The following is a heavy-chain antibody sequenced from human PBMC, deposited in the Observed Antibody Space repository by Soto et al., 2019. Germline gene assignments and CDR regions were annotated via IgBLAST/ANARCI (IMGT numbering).Heavy chain of an antibody. CDR3: SRRYSFGSGKYGVDV. CDR1: GGSISSSKNY. V-gene: IGHV4-39*01. Sequence: SETLSLTCTVCGGSISSSKNYWGWIRQAPGKGLEWIGTISYIGSTYYNPSLNGRVIISVDTSKNQFSLKLSSLTAADTAVYYCSRRYSFGSGKYGVDVWGQGTLVTVSS. D-gene: IGHD3-10*01. CDR2: ISYIGST. J-gene: IGHJ6*02.